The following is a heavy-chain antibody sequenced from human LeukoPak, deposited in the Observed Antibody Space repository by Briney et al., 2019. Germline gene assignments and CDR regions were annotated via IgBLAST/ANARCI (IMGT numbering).Heavy chain of an antibody. V-gene: IGHV3-21*01. J-gene: IGHJ4*02. CDR2: ISSSSSYI. D-gene: IGHD3/OR15-3a*01. Sequence: PGGSLRLPCAASGFTFSSYSMNWVPQAPGKGLEWVSSISSSSSYIYYADSVKGRCTISRDNAKNSLYLQMNSLRAEDTAVYYFARDFVDTYYFDYWGQGNLVAVSS. CDR3: ARDFVDTYYFDY. CDR1: GFTFSSYS.